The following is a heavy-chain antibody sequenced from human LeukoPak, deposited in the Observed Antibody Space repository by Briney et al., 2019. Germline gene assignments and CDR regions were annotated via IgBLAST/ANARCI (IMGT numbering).Heavy chain of an antibody. J-gene: IGHJ4*02. V-gene: IGHV4-4*07. CDR3: ARVGYDILTGYYFDY. CDR1: GGSISSYY. Sequence: PSETLSLTCTVSGGSISSYYWSWIRQPAGTGLEWIGRIYTSGSTNYNPSLKSRVTVSVDTSKYQFSLKLSSVTAADTAVYYCARVGYDILTGYYFDYWGQGTLVTVSS. D-gene: IGHD3-9*01. CDR2: IYTSGST.